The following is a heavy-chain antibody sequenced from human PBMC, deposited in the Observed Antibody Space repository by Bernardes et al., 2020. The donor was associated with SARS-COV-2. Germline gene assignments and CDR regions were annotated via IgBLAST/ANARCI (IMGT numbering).Heavy chain of an antibody. Sequence: SQSLSLTCTVSGSSISSIGYYWAWVHHPPGVGLEWIVNMYFSGNTYYNPSLKSRVTMSVDTSKNQLSLKLSSVTATDTAVYNCARFRGYNYGPVDYWGQGTLVTVSS. CDR3: ARFRGYNYGPVDY. V-gene: IGHV4-39*01. CDR1: GSSISSIGYY. D-gene: IGHD5-18*01. CDR2: MYFSGNT. J-gene: IGHJ4*02.